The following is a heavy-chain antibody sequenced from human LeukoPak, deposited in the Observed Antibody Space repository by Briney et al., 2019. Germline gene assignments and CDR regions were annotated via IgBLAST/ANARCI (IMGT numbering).Heavy chain of an antibody. V-gene: IGHV1-46*01. CDR1: GYTFTSYY. D-gene: IGHD2-2*01. Sequence: GASVKVSCKASGYTFTSYYMHWVRQAPGQGLEWMGIINPSGGSTSYAQKFQGRVTMTRDMSTSTVYMELSSLRSEDTAVYYCASKACSSTSCYVPSYMDVWGKGTTVTVSS. CDR3: ASKACSSTSCYVPSYMDV. J-gene: IGHJ6*03. CDR2: INPSGGST.